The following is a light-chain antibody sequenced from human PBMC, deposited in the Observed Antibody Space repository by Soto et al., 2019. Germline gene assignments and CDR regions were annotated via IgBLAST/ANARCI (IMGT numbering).Light chain of an antibody. CDR1: QDINRW. J-gene: IGKJ3*01. CDR2: SAS. CDR3: QQAHSFPLT. Sequence: IQMTQSPSSVSASVGDRVTITCRASQDINRWLAWHQQKPGEAPNLLIFSASSLQVGVPARFSGSGSGTHFTLTITNLQPEDFATYYCQQAHSFPLTFGPGTKVELK. V-gene: IGKV1-12*01.